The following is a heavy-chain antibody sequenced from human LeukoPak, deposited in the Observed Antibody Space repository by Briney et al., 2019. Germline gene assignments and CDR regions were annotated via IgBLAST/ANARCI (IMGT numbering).Heavy chain of an antibody. CDR3: ARTPVATMGYFDL. CDR1: GGSISSGGYS. Sequence: SQTLSLTCAVSGGSISSGGYSWSWIRQPPGKGLEWIGYIYYSGSTYYNPSLKSRVTISVDTSKNRFSLKLSSVTAADTAVYYCARTPVATMGYFDLWGRGTLVTVSS. D-gene: IGHD3-10*01. V-gene: IGHV4-30-4*07. CDR2: IYYSGST. J-gene: IGHJ2*01.